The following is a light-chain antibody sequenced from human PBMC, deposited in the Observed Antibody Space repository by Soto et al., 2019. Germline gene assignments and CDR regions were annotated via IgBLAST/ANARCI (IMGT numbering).Light chain of an antibody. Sequence: HSALTQPSSVSGSPGQSITISCTGTSSDVGGYNYVSWYQQHPGKAPKLMIYEVSNRPSGVSNRFSGSKSGNTASLTISGLQAEDEADYYCSSYTSSYTYVFGTGTKVTVL. J-gene: IGLJ1*01. V-gene: IGLV2-14*01. CDR3: SSYTSSYTYV. CDR1: SSDVGGYNY. CDR2: EVS.